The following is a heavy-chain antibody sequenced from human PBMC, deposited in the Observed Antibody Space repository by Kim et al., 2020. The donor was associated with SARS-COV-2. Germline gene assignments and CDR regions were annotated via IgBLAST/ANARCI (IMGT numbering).Heavy chain of an antibody. V-gene: IGHV4-61*01. CDR1: GGSVSSGSYY. Sequence: SETLTLTCTVSGGSVSSGSYYWSWIRQPPGKGLEWIGYIYYSGSTNYNPSLKRRVTISVDTPKNQVSLKLSPVTAADTAVYYGAGGPRYSYSWGDNWGHGTLIT. J-gene: IGHJ4*03. D-gene: IGHD5-18*01. CDR2: IYYSGST. CDR3: AGGPRYSYSWGDN.